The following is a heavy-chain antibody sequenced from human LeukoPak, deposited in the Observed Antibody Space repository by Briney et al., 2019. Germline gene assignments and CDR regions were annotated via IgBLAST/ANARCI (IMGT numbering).Heavy chain of an antibody. CDR1: GFTFSSYW. CDR2: IKQDGSEK. D-gene: IGHD3-10*01. V-gene: IGHV3-7*03. CDR3: AKVQYVYFGSGSYDMDV. J-gene: IGHJ6*02. Sequence: GGSLRLSCAASGFTFSSYWMSWVRQAPGKGLEWVANIKQDGSEKYYVDSVKGRFTISRDNAKNSLYLQMNSLSAEDTAIYYCAKVQYVYFGSGSYDMDVWGQGTPVTVSS.